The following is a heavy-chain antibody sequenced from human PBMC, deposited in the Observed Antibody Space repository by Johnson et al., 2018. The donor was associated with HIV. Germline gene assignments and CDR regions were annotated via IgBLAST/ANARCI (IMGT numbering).Heavy chain of an antibody. J-gene: IGHJ3*02. V-gene: IGHV3-66*02. CDR3: AREGSGSYQI. CDR1: LFSVSNTY. CDR2: IYRGGRT. Sequence: VQLVASGGALLQPGGSLRLSCAASLFSVSNTYMSWVRQAPGKGLEWVSVIYRGGRTYYADSVKGRFTISRDNSRNTVYPQMSGLRSEDTAIYYCAREGSGSYQIWGQGTMVTVSP. D-gene: IGHD1-26*01.